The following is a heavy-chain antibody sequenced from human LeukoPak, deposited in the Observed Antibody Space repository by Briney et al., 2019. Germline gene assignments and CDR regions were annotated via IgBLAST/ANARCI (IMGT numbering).Heavy chain of an antibody. Sequence: PGGSLRLSCAASGFIFSSRWMSWVRQAPGKGLEWVANIKRDGSGEYYVDSVKGRFTISRDNAKNSLYLQMNSLRAEDTAVYYCASVLGDKTIFDYWGQGTLVTVSS. CDR2: IKRDGSGE. CDR3: ASVLGDKTIFDY. J-gene: IGHJ4*02. V-gene: IGHV3-7*01. D-gene: IGHD2-8*02. CDR1: GFIFSSRW.